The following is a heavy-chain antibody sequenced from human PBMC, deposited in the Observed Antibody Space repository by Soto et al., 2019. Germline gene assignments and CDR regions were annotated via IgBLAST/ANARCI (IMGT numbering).Heavy chain of an antibody. D-gene: IGHD2-15*01. CDR1: GFTFSSYW. CDR3: ARRGSGVTRGLHY. CDR2: INTDGNST. J-gene: IGHJ4*02. V-gene: IGHV3-74*01. Sequence: EVQLVESGGGLVQPGGSLRLACAASGFTFSSYWMHWVRQAPGKGLVLISRINTDGNSTSYVDSVQCRFTISRHNGKNTLFLQMNSLRGEDTAVYYCARRGSGVTRGLHYWCQGTLVTVSS.